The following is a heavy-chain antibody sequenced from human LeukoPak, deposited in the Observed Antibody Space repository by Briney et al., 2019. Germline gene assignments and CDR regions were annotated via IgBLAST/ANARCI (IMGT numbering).Heavy chain of an antibody. CDR2: INHSGST. CDR1: GGSFGGYY. J-gene: IGHJ4*02. Sequence: SETLSLTCAVYGGSFGGYYWSWIRQPPGKGLEWIGEINHSGSTNYNPSLKSRVTISVDTSKNQFSLKLSSVTAADTAVYYCARGGRSNPLGYWGQGTLVTVSS. D-gene: IGHD7-27*01. CDR3: ARGGRSNPLGY. V-gene: IGHV4-34*01.